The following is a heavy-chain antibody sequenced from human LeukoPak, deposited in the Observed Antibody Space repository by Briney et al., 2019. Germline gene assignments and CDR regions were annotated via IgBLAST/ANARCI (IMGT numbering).Heavy chain of an antibody. V-gene: IGHV3-30*18. CDR2: ISYDGSNK. D-gene: IGHD1-14*01. CDR3: AKDPDFYYYYGMDV. Sequence: GGSLRLSCAASGFTFSSYGMHWVRQAPGKGLEWVAVISYDGSNKYYADSVKGRFTISRDNSKNTLYLQINSLRAEDTAVYYCAKDPDFYYYYGMDVWGQGTTVTASS. CDR1: GFTFSSYG. J-gene: IGHJ6*02.